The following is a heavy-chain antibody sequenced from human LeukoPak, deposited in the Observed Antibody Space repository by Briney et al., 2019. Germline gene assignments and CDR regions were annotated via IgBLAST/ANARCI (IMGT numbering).Heavy chain of an antibody. CDR1: GLTFSNYD. Sequence: GGSLRLSCAASGLTFSNYDMNWVRQAPGKGLVWVSRINSDGSSTSYADSVKGRFTISRDNAKNTLYLQMNSLRAEDTAVYYCATTHYYDSSGLGFYYYYYMDVWGKGTTVTVSS. V-gene: IGHV3-74*01. D-gene: IGHD3-22*01. CDR3: ATTHYYDSSGLGFYYYYYMDV. J-gene: IGHJ6*03. CDR2: INSDGSST.